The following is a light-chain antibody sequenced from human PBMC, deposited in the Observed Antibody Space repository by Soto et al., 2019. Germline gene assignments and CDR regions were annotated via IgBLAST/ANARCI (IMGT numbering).Light chain of an antibody. CDR2: EVN. CDR1: SSDVGGYNY. CDR3: TSYAGGTNV. V-gene: IGLV2-8*01. J-gene: IGLJ1*01. Sequence: QSALTQPPSASGSPGQSVTISCTGTSSDVGGYNYVSWYQQYPDKVPKLMIYEVNKRPSGVPDRFSGSKSGNTASLTISGLQADDEADYYCTSYAGGTNVFGTGTKLTVL.